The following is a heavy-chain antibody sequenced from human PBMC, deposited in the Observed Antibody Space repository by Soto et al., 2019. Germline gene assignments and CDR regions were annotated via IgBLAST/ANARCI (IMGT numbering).Heavy chain of an antibody. CDR3: ASYGRNYYDSSGSFDP. Sequence: SETLSLTCTVSGGSVSSGSYYWSWIRQPPGKGLEWIGYIYYSGSTNYNPSLKSRVTISVDTSKNQFSLKLSSVTAADTAVYYCASYGRNYYDSSGSFDPWGQGTLVTVSS. CDR1: GGSVSSGSYY. V-gene: IGHV4-61*01. D-gene: IGHD3-22*01. CDR2: IYYSGST. J-gene: IGHJ5*02.